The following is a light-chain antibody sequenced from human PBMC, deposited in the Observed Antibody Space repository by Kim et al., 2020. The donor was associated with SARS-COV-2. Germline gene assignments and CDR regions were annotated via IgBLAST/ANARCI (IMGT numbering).Light chain of an antibody. Sequence: GGNISGTGSRSNIGAGYDVHWYQQLPGTAPKLLIYGNSNRPSGVPDRFSGSKSGTSASLAITGLQAEDEADYYCQSYDSSLSGSVFGGGTQLTVL. CDR1: RSNIGAGYD. V-gene: IGLV1-40*01. J-gene: IGLJ2*01. CDR3: QSYDSSLSGSV. CDR2: GNS.